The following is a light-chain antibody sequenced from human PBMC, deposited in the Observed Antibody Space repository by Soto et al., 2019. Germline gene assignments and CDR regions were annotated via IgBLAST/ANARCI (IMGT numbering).Light chain of an antibody. CDR3: QQLNSYPLT. Sequence: DIQFTQSPSFVSASVGDRVTITCRASQGISSYLAWYQQKPGKAPKLLIYAASTLQSGVPSIFSGSGSGTEFTLTISSLQPEDFATYYCQQLNSYPLTFGGGTKVEIK. J-gene: IGKJ4*01. V-gene: IGKV1-9*01. CDR1: QGISSY. CDR2: AAS.